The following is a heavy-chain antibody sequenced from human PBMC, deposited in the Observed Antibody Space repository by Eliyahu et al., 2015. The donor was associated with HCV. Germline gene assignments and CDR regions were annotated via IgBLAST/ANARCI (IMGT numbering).Heavy chain of an antibody. CDR1: GFTFXDYA. D-gene: IGHD3-10*01. Sequence: EVQLVESGGGLVQPGRSLRLSCAASGFTFXDYAMPWVRQAPGKGLGWVSGISWNSGSIGYADSVKGRFTISRDNAKNSLYLQMNSLRAEDTALYYCAKDSRGGMVRGVTTNYFDYWGQGTLVTVSS. J-gene: IGHJ4*02. V-gene: IGHV3-9*01. CDR3: AKDSRGGMVRGVTTNYFDY. CDR2: ISWNSGSI.